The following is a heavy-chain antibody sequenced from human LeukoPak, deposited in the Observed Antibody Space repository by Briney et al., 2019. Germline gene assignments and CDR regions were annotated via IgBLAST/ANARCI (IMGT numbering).Heavy chain of an antibody. CDR1: GFTLFTYS. D-gene: IGHD1-14*01. Sequence: GGSLRLSCVASGFTLFTYSINWVRQAPGKGLEWVSSISGNTTYIYYADSVKGRFTISRDNAKNSLYLQMNSLRAEDTAVYYCAREEMGGTTRSGALTWGQGTLVTVSS. CDR3: AREEMGGTTRSGALT. J-gene: IGHJ5*02. CDR2: ISGNTTYI. V-gene: IGHV3-21*01.